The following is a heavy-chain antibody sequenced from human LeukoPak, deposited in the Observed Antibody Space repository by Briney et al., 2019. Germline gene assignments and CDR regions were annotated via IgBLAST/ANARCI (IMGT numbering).Heavy chain of an antibody. Sequence: SQTLSLTCAAYGGSFNNSYWTWIRQSPGKGLEWIGEINHNGTTRYNKPLKSRVTISIDTSKNQFSLKLYAVTAADTAVYYCARFGDCSDGLCFYYLDPWGQGTLVTVSS. J-gene: IGHJ5*02. D-gene: IGHD2-15*01. CDR3: ARFGDCSDGLCFYYLDP. V-gene: IGHV4-34*01. CDR2: INHNGTT. CDR1: GGSFNNSY.